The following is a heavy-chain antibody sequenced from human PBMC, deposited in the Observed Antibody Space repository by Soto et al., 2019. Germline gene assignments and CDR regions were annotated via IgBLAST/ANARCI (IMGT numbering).Heavy chain of an antibody. J-gene: IGHJ4*02. V-gene: IGHV4-59*08. D-gene: IGHD6-13*01. Sequence: SETLSLTCTVSGGSISSYYWSWIRQPPGKGLEWIGYIYYSGSTNYNPSLKSRVTISVDTSKNQFSLKLSSVTAADTAVYYCARHGRVEEYSSSWYPYYFDYWGQGTLVTVSS. CDR1: GGSISSYY. CDR2: IYYSGST. CDR3: ARHGRVEEYSSSWYPYYFDY.